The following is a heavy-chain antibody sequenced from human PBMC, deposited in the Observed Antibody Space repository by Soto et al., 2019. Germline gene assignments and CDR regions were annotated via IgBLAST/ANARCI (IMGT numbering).Heavy chain of an antibody. CDR2: INSDGRST. V-gene: IGHV3-74*01. D-gene: IGHD5-18*01. J-gene: IGHJ4*02. Sequence: EVQLVESGGGLVQPGGSLRLSCAASGFTFSSYWMHWVRQAPGKGLVWVSRINSDGRSTSYADSVKGRFTISRDNANNTLYLQMNSLRAEDTAVYYCARDQNSYDYGDLWGQGTLVTVSS. CDR3: ARDQNSYDYGDL. CDR1: GFTFSSYW.